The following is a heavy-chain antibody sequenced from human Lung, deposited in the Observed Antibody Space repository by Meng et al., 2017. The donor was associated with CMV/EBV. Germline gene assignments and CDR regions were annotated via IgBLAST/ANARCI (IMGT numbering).Heavy chain of an antibody. J-gene: IGHJ6*02. V-gene: IGHV1-8*01. CDR1: GYTFNNYD. CDR3: ARGQVQCSTINCHDYRFSGMDV. Sequence: ASXXVSXKASGYTFNNYDIIWVRQASGQGLEWVGWMNPNRGNTAYAQKFQGRVTMTRDTSTSIAYMELSSLRSGDTAVYYCARGQVQCSTINCHDYRFSGMDVWXQGTXVTV. D-gene: IGHD2/OR15-2a*01. CDR2: MNPNRGNT.